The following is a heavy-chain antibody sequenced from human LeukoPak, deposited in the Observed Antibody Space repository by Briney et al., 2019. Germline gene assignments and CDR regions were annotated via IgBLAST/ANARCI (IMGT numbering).Heavy chain of an antibody. J-gene: IGHJ4*02. V-gene: IGHV3-30*02. CDR3: ARDSAESAGDY. CDR1: GFSFSSYG. Sequence: PGGSLRLSCAASGFSFSSYGMHWVRQSPGKGLEWVSFIRYDGGDQYYGDSVKGRSTISRDNSEKTLYLQMNSLGDEDTAVYYCARDSAESAGDYWGQGTLVIVSS. D-gene: IGHD6-13*01. CDR2: IRYDGGDQ.